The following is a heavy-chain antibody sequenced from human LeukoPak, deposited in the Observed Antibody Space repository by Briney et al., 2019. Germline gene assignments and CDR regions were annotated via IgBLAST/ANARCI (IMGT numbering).Heavy chain of an antibody. CDR1: GFTFSAYW. J-gene: IGHJ5*02. CDR3: GRFGYVSAVDP. Sequence: GGSLRLSCAASGFTFSAYWMTWVGQAPGKGLEWVANIKEDGTEKNYVDSVKGRFTISRDNVKKSLYLEMNSLRVEDTAVYHCGRFGYVSAVDPWGQGALVTVSS. V-gene: IGHV3-7*01. CDR2: IKEDGTEK. D-gene: IGHD2-15*01.